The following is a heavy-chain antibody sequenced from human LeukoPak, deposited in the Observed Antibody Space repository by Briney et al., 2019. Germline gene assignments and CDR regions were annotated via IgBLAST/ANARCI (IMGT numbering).Heavy chain of an antibody. V-gene: IGHV3-48*01. D-gene: IGHD6-13*01. CDR3: AKGSSSWSVRVLRNYYGMDV. Sequence: GGSLRLSCAASGFTFSSYSMNWVRQAPGKGLEWVSYISSSSSTIYYADSVKGRFTISRDNSKNTLYLQMSSLRAEDTAVYYCAKGSSSWSVRVLRNYYGMDVWGKGPRSPSPQ. CDR2: ISSSSSTI. CDR1: GFTFSSYS. J-gene: IGHJ6*01.